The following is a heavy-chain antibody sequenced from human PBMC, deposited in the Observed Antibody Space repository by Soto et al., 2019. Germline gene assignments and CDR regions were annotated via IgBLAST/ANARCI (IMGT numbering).Heavy chain of an antibody. J-gene: IGHJ4*02. D-gene: IGHD3-10*01. CDR2: IYPGDSDT. V-gene: IGHV5-51*01. Sequence: GESLKISCKGSGYSFTSYWIGWVRQMPGKGLEWMGIIYPGDSDTRYSPSFQGQVTISADKSISTAYLQWSSLKASDTAMYYCARGLVRGVIIGGTLRYWGQGTLVTVSS. CDR3: ARGLVRGVIIGGTLRY. CDR1: GYSFTSYW.